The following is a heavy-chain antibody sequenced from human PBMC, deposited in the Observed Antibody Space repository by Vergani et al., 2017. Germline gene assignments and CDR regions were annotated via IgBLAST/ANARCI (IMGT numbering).Heavy chain of an antibody. CDR3: ATAARGEYSSSSFDY. CDR1: GFTFTSSA. V-gene: IGHV1-58*02. Sequence: QMQLVQSGPEVKKPGTSVKVSCKASGFTFTSSAMQWVRQARGQRLEWIGWIVVGSGNTNYAQKFQERVTITRDMSTSTAYMELSSLRSEDTAVYYCATAARGEYSSSSFDYWGQGTLVTVSS. CDR2: IVVGSGNT. J-gene: IGHJ4*02. D-gene: IGHD6-13*01.